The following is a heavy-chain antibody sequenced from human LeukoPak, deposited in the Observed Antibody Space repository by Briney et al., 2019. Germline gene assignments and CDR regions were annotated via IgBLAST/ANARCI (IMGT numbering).Heavy chain of an antibody. CDR1: GYTFTSYG. CDR3: AREVGYCSSTSCYYGQYHWFDP. Sequence: ASVKVSCKASGYTFTSYGISWVRQAPGQGLEWMGWISAYNGNTSYAQKLQGRVTMTTDTSTSTAYMELRSLRSDDTAVYYRAREVGYCSSTSCYYGQYHWFDPWGQGTLVTVSS. CDR2: ISAYNGNT. J-gene: IGHJ5*02. D-gene: IGHD2-2*01. V-gene: IGHV1-18*01.